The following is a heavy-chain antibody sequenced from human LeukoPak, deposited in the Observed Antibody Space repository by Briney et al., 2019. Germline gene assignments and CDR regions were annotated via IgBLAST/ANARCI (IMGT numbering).Heavy chain of an antibody. V-gene: IGHV4-39*07. CDR1: GGSISSSSYY. Sequence: ASETLSLTCTVSGGSISSSSYYWAWIRQPPGKGLEWIGSIHYSGSTYYNPSLQSRVTISIDTSKNQFSLKLSSVTAADTAVYYCGTGYYNYYFDYWGQGTLVTVSS. CDR3: GTGYYNYYFDY. J-gene: IGHJ4*02. CDR2: IHYSGST. D-gene: IGHD3-9*01.